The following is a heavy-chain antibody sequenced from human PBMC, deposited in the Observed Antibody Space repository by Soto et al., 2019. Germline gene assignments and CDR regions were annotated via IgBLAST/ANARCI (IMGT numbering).Heavy chain of an antibody. Sequence: SETLSLTCTVSGGSISSYYWSWIRQPPAKGLEWIGYIYYSGSTNYNPSLKTRVTISIDTSKKQFSLKLTSVTAADTAVYYCARGPTVSYYYYGMDVWGQGTTVTVSS. D-gene: IGHD4-17*01. CDR2: IYYSGST. V-gene: IGHV4-59*01. CDR3: ARGPTVSYYYYGMDV. J-gene: IGHJ6*02. CDR1: GGSISSYY.